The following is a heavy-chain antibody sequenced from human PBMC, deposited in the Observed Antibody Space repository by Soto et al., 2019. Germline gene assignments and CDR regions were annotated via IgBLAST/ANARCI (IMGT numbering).Heavy chain of an antibody. CDR3: AKDYGSSWSSRGGWFDP. J-gene: IGHJ5*02. CDR2: LTGSGSNT. Sequence: EVQLLESGGGLVQPGGSLRLSCAASGFTFSTYAMTWVRQAPGKGLEWVPTLTGSGSNTYYADSVKGRFTISRDNSKNTLYLQMNSLRDEDTAVYYCAKDYGSSWSSRGGWFDPWGQGTLVTVSS. CDR1: GFTFSTYA. D-gene: IGHD6-13*01. V-gene: IGHV3-23*01.